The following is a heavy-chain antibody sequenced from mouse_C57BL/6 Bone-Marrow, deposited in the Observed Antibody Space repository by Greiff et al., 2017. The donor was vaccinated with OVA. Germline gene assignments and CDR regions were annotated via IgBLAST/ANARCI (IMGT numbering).Heavy chain of an antibody. J-gene: IGHJ2*01. D-gene: IGHD2-1*01. CDR3: ARHYYGNPYYFDY. CDR2: ISSGSSTI. CDR1: GFTFSDYG. Sequence: EVQLQESGGGLVKPGGSLKLSCAASGFTFSDYGMHWVRQAPEKGLEWVAYISSGSSTIYYADTVKGRFTISRDNAKNTLFLQMTSLRSEDTAMYYCARHYYGNPYYFDYWGQGTTLTVSS. V-gene: IGHV5-17*01.